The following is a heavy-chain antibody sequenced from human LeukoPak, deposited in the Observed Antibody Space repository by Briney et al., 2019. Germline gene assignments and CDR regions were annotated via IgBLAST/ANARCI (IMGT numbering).Heavy chain of an antibody. J-gene: IGHJ3*02. Sequence: ASVKVSFKVSGYTLTELSIHWVRPAPGKGLEWMGGFDPEDGETIYAQKFQGRVTMTEDTSTDTAYTELSSLRSEDTAVYYCATASWREGHGGAFDIWGQGTMVTVSS. V-gene: IGHV1-24*01. CDR2: FDPEDGET. CDR3: ATASWREGHGGAFDI. CDR1: GYTLTELS. D-gene: IGHD6-13*01.